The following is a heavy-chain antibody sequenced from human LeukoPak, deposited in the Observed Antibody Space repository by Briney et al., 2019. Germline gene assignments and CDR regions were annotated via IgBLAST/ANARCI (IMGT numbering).Heavy chain of an antibody. CDR3: ARLAPPDSSSWYLYHYYGMDV. Sequence: EGSLLLSCAASGFTISTYLMHGVRQAPGKGLVWVSRINNDGSSTSYADSVKGRFTISRDNAKNTLFLQMNSLRAEDTAVYYCARLAPPDSSSWYLYHYYGMDVWGLGTTVTVSS. V-gene: IGHV3-74*01. CDR1: GFTISTYL. CDR2: INNDGSST. J-gene: IGHJ6*02. D-gene: IGHD6-13*01.